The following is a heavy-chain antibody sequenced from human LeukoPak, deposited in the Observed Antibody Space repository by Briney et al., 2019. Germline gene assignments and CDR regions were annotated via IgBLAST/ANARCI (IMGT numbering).Heavy chain of an antibody. CDR2: IYYSGST. J-gene: IGHJ4*02. V-gene: IGHV4-31*03. D-gene: IGHD3-22*01. CDR1: GGSISSGGYY. CDR3: ARAYYYDSGYFDY. Sequence: SETLSLTCTVSGGSISSGGYYWSWIRQHPGKGLEWIGYIYYSGSTYYNPSLKSRVTISVDMSKNQFSLKLSSVTAADTAVYYCARAYYYDSGYFDYWGQGTMVTVSS.